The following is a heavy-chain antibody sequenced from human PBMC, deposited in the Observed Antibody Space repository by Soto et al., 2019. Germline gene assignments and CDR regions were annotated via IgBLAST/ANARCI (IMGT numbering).Heavy chain of an antibody. CDR1: GFTFSSYA. J-gene: IGHJ4*02. CDR2: ISYDGSNK. V-gene: IGHV3-30-3*01. Sequence: GGSLRLSCAASGFTFSSYAMHWVRQAPGKGLEWVAGISYDGSNKYYADSVKGRFTISRDNSKNTPYLQMNSLRAEDTAVYYCARGPSSLTSFDYWGQGTLVTLSS. D-gene: IGHD2-2*01. CDR3: ARGPSSLTSFDY.